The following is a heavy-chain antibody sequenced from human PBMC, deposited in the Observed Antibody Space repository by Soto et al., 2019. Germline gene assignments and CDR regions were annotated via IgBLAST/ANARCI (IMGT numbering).Heavy chain of an antibody. D-gene: IGHD6-13*01. CDR2: IYSGGGT. J-gene: IGHJ4*02. CDR1: GFSVTNNY. CDR3: AKQPGIAAAPRVWYFDK. V-gene: IGHV3-53*01. Sequence: QLVASGGGLIQPGESLTLSCEASGFSVTNNYMYWVRQAPGKGLEWVSLIYSGGGTHFADFVNGRFIISRDNSKNTLFLQMDSLRGDDTAVYYCAKQPGIAAAPRVWYFDKWGQGALVTVSS.